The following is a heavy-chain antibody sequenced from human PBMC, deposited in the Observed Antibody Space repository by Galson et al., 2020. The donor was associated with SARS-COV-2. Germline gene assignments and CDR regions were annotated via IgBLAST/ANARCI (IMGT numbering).Heavy chain of an antibody. CDR3: TRGTRMPMADISGFES. Sequence: GESLKISCAASGFTFSDCSMNWLRQAPGKGLEWVSSISSSSDHIYYADAVNGRFTISRDNAKNSLYLQMNSLRAQDTAVYYCTRGTRMPMADISGFESGGQGTLVTVSS. CDR2: ISSSSDHI. CDR1: GFTFSDCS. V-gene: IGHV3-21*01. J-gene: IGHJ4*02. D-gene: IGHD3-9*01.